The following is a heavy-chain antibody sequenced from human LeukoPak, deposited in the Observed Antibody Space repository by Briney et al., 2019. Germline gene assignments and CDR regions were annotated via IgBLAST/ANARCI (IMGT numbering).Heavy chain of an antibody. V-gene: IGHV3-23*01. CDR3: AKDLNPQYYDFWSGARFDY. D-gene: IGHD3-3*01. J-gene: IGHJ4*02. CDR1: GFTFSSYA. CDR2: ISGSGGST. Sequence: GGSLRLSCAASGFTFSSYAMSWVRQAPGKGLEWVSAISGSGGSTYYADSVKGRFTISRDNSKNTLYLQMNSLRAEDTAVYYCAKDLNPQYYDFWSGARFDYWGQGTLVTVSS.